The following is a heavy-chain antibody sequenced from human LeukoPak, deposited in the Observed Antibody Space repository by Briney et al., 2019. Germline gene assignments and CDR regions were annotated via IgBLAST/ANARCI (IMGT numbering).Heavy chain of an antibody. CDR1: GGSLSSGSYY. D-gene: IGHD4-17*01. J-gene: IGHJ4*02. V-gene: IGHV4-61*02. CDR3: ARGRNDYGDLRFLGYFDY. CDR2: IYTSGST. Sequence: SETLSLTCTVSGGSLSSGSYYWSWIRRPAEKGLEWIGRIYTSGSTNYNPSLKSRVAISVDTSKNQFSLKLSSVTAADTAVYYCARGRNDYGDLRFLGYFDYWGQGTLVTVSS.